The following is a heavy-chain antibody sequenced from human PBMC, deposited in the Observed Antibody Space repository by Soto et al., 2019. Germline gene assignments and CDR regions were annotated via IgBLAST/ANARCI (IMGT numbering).Heavy chain of an antibody. CDR2: IYHSGST. CDR3: ARDSSSGWFDY. Sequence: SETLSLTCAVSGGSISSGGYSWSWIRQPPGKGLEWIGYIYHSGSTYYNPSLKSRVTISVDTSKNQFSLKLSSVTAADTAVYYCARDSSSGWFDYWGQGTLVTVSS. D-gene: IGHD6-19*01. CDR1: GGSISSGGYS. V-gene: IGHV4-30-2*01. J-gene: IGHJ4*02.